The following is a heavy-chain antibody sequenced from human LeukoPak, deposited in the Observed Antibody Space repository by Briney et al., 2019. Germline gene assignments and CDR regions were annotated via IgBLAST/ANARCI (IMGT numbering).Heavy chain of an antibody. V-gene: IGHV4-34*01. J-gene: IGHJ6*02. CDR2: INHSGST. CDR3: ASNYYYYYGMDV. Sequence: SETLSLTCAVYGGSFSVYYWSWIRQPPGKGLEWIGEINHSGSTNYNPSLKSRVTISVDTSKNQFSLKLSSVTAADTAVYYCASNYYYYYGMDVWGQGTTVTVSS. CDR1: GGSFSVYY.